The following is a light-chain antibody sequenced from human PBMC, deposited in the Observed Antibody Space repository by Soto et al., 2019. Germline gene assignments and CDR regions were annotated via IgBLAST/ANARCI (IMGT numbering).Light chain of an antibody. CDR3: QQYDDLRALT. V-gene: IGKV1-33*01. J-gene: IGKJ4*01. Sequence: DIQMTQSPSSLSASVGDRVTITCQASQDLTNCLDWYQQKPGKAPKLLIYDASNLAAGVPSRFSGSGSGTDFTFNISRLQPEDIGKYYCQQYDDLRALTFGGGTKVEIK. CDR2: DAS. CDR1: QDLTNC.